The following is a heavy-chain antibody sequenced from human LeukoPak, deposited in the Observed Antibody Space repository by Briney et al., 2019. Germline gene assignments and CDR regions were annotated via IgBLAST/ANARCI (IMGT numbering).Heavy chain of an antibody. CDR3: VKDYSTIPAAANPLFDY. D-gene: IGHD6-13*01. CDR1: GFTFSSYA. CDR2: ITGSGDTT. V-gene: IGHV3-23*01. J-gene: IGHJ4*02. Sequence: GGSLRLSCAASGFTFSSYAVTWVRHAPGKGLEWVSGITGSGDTTFYADSVKGRFTISRDNSKNTLYLQMHSLRAEDTAVYYCVKDYSTIPAAANPLFDYWGQGALVTVSS.